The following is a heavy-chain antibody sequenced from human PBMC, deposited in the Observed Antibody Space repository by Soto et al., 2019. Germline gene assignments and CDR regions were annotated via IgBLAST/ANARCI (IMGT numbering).Heavy chain of an antibody. J-gene: IGHJ4*02. Sequence: EVQLVESGGGLVQPGGSLRLSCAASGFSIGTYWMHWVRQAPGKGLVWVSRSNSDGSATAYADTVKGRFTISRDNAKKTLHLQMTSLRAEDTAVYYCVRGQGGYHSSGFDYWGQGTLVTVSS. CDR1: GFSIGTYW. D-gene: IGHD6-13*01. V-gene: IGHV3-74*01. CDR2: SNSDGSAT. CDR3: VRGQGGYHSSGFDY.